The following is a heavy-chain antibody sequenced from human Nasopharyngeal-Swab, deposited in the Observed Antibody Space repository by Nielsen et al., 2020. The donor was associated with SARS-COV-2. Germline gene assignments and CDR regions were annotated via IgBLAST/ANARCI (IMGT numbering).Heavy chain of an antibody. V-gene: IGHV3-7*01. CDR2: IKQDGSEK. CDR3: ATLGGYSGYESEYGMDV. CDR1: GFTFSSYW. D-gene: IGHD5-12*01. J-gene: IGHJ6*02. Sequence: GESLKISCAASGFTFSSYWMSWVRQAPGKGLEWVANIKQDGSEKYYVDSVKGRFTISRDNAKNSLYLQMNSLRAVDTAVYYCATLGGYSGYESEYGMDVWGQGTTVTVSS.